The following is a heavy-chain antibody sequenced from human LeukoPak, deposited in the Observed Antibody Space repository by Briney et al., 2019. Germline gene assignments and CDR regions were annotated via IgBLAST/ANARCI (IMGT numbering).Heavy chain of an antibody. CDR2: IYYSGST. CDR3: AGAPGITMSPYYFDY. J-gene: IGHJ4*02. V-gene: IGHV4-59*01. CDR1: GGSISSYY. D-gene: IGHD3-10*02. Sequence: PSETLSLTCTASGGSISSYYWSWIRQPPGKGLEWIGYIYYSGSTNYNPSLKSRVTISVDTSKNQFSLKLSSVTAADTAVYYCAGAPGITMSPYYFDYWGQGTLVTVSS.